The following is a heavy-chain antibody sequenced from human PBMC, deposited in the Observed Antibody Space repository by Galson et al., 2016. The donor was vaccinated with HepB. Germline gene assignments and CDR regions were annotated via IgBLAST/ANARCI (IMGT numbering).Heavy chain of an antibody. CDR3: ASAPTITTIWGS. D-gene: IGHD5-24*01. V-gene: IGHV3-53*01. J-gene: IGHJ5*02. CDR1: GITVTTNY. CDR2: LYSGGTT. Sequence: SLRLSCAASGITVTTNYISWVRQAPGKGLEWVAILYSGGTTAYADSVRGRFTISRDDSKNTVHLQMNSLRVEDTAMYFCASAPTITTIWGSWGQGTLVTVSS.